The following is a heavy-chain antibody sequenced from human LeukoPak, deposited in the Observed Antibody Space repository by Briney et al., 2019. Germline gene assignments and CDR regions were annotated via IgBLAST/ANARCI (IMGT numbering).Heavy chain of an antibody. Sequence: GGSLRLSCAASGFTFSSYSMNWVRQAPGKGLEWVSYISSSSSTIYYADSVKGRFTISRDNAKNSLYLQMNSLRAEDTAVYYCARGRGRMIRAKQVAIHFDYWGQGTLVTVSS. D-gene: IGHD3-22*01. CDR2: ISSSSSTI. J-gene: IGHJ4*02. CDR1: GFTFSSYS. V-gene: IGHV3-48*01. CDR3: ARGRGRMIRAKQVAIHFDY.